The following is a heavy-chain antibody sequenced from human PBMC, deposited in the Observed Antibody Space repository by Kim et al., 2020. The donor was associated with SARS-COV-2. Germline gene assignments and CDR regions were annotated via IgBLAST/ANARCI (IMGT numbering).Heavy chain of an antibody. J-gene: IGHJ5*02. Sequence: SETLYLTCAVYGGSFSGYYWSWIRQPPGKGLEWIGEINHSGSTNYNPSLKSRVTISVDTSKNQFSLKLSSVTAADTAVYYCARGRGYCSGGSCYGRGWFDPWGQGTLVTVSS. D-gene: IGHD2-15*01. CDR1: GGSFSGYY. V-gene: IGHV4-34*01. CDR2: INHSGST. CDR3: ARGRGYCSGGSCYGRGWFDP.